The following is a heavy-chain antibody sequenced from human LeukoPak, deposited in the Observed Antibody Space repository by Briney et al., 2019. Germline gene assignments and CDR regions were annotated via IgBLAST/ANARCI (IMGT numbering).Heavy chain of an antibody. V-gene: IGHV1-2*02. J-gene: IGHJ4*02. Sequence: ASVKISCKASGYTFTGYYMHWVRQAPGQGLEWMGWINPNSGGTNYAQKFQGRVTMTRDTSISTAYMELSRLRSDDTAVFYCARSPDILTGENFDYWGQGTLVTVSS. CDR1: GYTFTGYY. D-gene: IGHD3-9*01. CDR2: INPNSGGT. CDR3: ARSPDILTGENFDY.